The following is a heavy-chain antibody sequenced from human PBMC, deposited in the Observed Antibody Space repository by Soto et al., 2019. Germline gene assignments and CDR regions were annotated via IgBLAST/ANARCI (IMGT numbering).Heavy chain of an antibody. D-gene: IGHD1-20*01. Sequence: QVHLVQSGAEVKKPGASVKVSCKGSGYAFTTYGITWVRQAPGQGLEWMGWISAHNDNTNYAQKLLRRVTVSRDTSTSTAYMELRSLRSHDTAVYYCARGRYGDYWGQGALVTVSS. CDR2: ISAHNDNT. CDR3: ARGRYGDY. CDR1: GYAFTTYG. J-gene: IGHJ4*02. V-gene: IGHV1-18*01.